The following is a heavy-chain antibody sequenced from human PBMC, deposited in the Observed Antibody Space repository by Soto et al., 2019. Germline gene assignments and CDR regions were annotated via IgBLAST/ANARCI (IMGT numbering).Heavy chain of an antibody. D-gene: IGHD5-12*01. CDR1: GYTFTRSG. J-gene: IGHJ6*02. CDR2: ISTYNCDT. CDR3: AREGVAPYYYCGMDV. Sequence: QVQLVQSGAEVKKPGASVKVSCKASGYTFTRSGISWVRQAPGQELEWMGWISTYNCDTNYAQTFQGRVTMPTVTSTITVHMEVRSLRSSDTAVYYCAREGVAPYYYCGMDVWGQGTPVTVSS. V-gene: IGHV1-18*01.